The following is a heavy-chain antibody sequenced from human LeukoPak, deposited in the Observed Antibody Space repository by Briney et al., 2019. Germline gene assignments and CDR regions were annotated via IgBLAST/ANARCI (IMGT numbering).Heavy chain of an antibody. V-gene: IGHV4-34*01. Sequence: ASETLSLTCAGYGGSFSGYYWSWLRQPPGKGLEWIVEINHSGSTNYNPSLKSRVTISVDTSKNQFSLKLSSVTAADTAVYYCARAGDHCSSTSCDAGWFDYWGQGTLVTVSS. D-gene: IGHD2-2*01. CDR1: GGSFSGYY. CDR2: INHSGST. J-gene: IGHJ4*02. CDR3: ARAGDHCSSTSCDAGWFDY.